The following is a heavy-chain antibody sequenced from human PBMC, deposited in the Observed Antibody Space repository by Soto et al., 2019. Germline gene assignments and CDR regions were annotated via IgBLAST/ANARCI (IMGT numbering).Heavy chain of an antibody. D-gene: IGHD6-19*01. CDR2: VYHTGTT. V-gene: IGHV4-30-4*08. Sequence: SETLSLTCVVSGGPVSGDDLYWSWIRHLPGKGLEWIANVYHTGTTYYNPSLKSRVSMSVDRSNNQCSLKLKSVTAADTAVYFCAGMPYTSGLRFDPWGPGTLVTVSS. J-gene: IGHJ5*02. CDR1: GGPVSGDDLY. CDR3: AGMPYTSGLRFDP.